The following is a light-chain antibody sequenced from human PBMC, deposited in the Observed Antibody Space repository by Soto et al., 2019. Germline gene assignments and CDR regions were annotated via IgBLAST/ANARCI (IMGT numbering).Light chain of an antibody. CDR2: DAS. CDR3: QQYASSPLT. J-gene: IGKJ4*01. CDR1: QSVGRNY. Sequence: EIVLTQSPGTLSVSPGERATLSCRASQSVGRNYLAWYQQKPGQAPRLLIYDASSRATGIPDRFSGSGSGTDFPLTISRLEPEDFAVYSCQQYASSPLTFGGGTKVEAK. V-gene: IGKV3-20*01.